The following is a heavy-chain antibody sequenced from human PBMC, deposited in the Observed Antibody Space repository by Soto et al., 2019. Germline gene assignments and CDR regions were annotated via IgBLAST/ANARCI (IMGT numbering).Heavy chain of an antibody. CDR2: INHSGST. J-gene: IGHJ6*02. D-gene: IGHD5-12*01. CDR3: ARGGKRGYTGYGRNYYYYGMDV. Sequence: QVHLQQWGAGLLKPSETLSLTCAVYGGSFSSYYWSWVRQPPGKGLEWIGEINHSGSTNNNPSLKSRVTISVDPSKNQFSLKLSSVTAADTAVYYCARGGKRGYTGYGRNYYYYGMDVWGQGTTVTVSS. CDR1: GGSFSSYY. V-gene: IGHV4-34*01.